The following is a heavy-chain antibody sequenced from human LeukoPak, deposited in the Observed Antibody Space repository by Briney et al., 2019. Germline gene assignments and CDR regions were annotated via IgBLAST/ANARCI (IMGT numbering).Heavy chain of an antibody. CDR2: IYYSGSA. CDR1: GGSISSSSYY. D-gene: IGHD6-19*01. V-gene: IGHV4-39*07. J-gene: IGHJ4*02. CDR3: ARDRRAIAVAGHFDY. Sequence: NPSETLSLTCTVSGGSISSSSYYWGWIRQPPGKGLEWIGTIYYSGSAYYNPSLKSRVTISVDTSKNQFSLKLSSVTAADTAVYYCARDRRAIAVAGHFDYWGQGTLVTVSS.